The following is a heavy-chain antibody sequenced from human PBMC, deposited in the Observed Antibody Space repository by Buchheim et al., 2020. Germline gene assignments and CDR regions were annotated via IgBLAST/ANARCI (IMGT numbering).Heavy chain of an antibody. D-gene: IGHD2-2*01. V-gene: IGHV1-69*02. Sequence: QVQLVQSGAEVKKPGSSVKVSCKASGGTFSSYTISWVRQAPGQGLEWMGRIIPILGIANYAQKFQGRVTITADKSTSTAYMELSSLRSEDTAVYYCAREDDCSSTSCSPYYYYYYGMDVWGQGTT. CDR3: AREDDCSSTSCSPYYYYYYGMDV. CDR2: IIPILGIA. CDR1: GGTFSSYT. J-gene: IGHJ6*02.